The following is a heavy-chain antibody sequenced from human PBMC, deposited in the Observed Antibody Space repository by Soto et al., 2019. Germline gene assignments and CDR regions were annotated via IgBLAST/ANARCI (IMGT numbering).Heavy chain of an antibody. CDR2: VSPPFRTS. J-gene: IGHJ6*02. Sequence: QVQLVQSGAEVKKPGSSVKVSCKTSGVSFNNNGIGWVRQAPGHGLEWMGGVSPPFRTSNYARKFQGRISITADASTGTVNMELSSLKSEDTAQYYCARVLYYGSGSYSPYGMDVWGQVTTVTVSS. D-gene: IGHD3-10*01. CDR1: GVSFNNNG. CDR3: ARVLYYGSGSYSPYGMDV. V-gene: IGHV1-69*01.